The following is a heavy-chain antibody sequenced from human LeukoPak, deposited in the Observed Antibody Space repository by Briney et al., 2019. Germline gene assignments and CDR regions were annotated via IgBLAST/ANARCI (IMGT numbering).Heavy chain of an antibody. CDR2: ISANGGGT. Sequence: GGSLRLSCTASGFTFSNYAMSWVRQAPGKGLECFSAISANGGGTYYADSVKGRFTISRDIPTNTLYLQVNSLRAEDTAVYYCAKATKSIVVDNYFDYWGQGTRVTVSS. V-gene: IGHV3-23*01. J-gene: IGHJ4*02. CDR3: AKATKSIVVDNYFDY. CDR1: GFTFSNYA. D-gene: IGHD3-22*01.